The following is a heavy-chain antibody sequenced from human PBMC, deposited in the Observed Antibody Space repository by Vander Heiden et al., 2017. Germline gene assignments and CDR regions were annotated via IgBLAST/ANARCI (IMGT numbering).Heavy chain of an antibody. V-gene: IGHV3-30*01. CDR2: ITYAGSNK. Sequence: QVQLVESGGGVVQPGRSLRLSCAASGFTFSSSAMHWVRQAPGKGLEWVAVITYAGSNKYHADSVTGRFTISRDNSKNTLYLQMNSLRVEDTAVYYCARDEDYAYYFDYWGQGTLVTVSS. CDR3: ARDEDYAYYFDY. D-gene: IGHD2-2*01. CDR1: GFTFSSSA. J-gene: IGHJ4*02.